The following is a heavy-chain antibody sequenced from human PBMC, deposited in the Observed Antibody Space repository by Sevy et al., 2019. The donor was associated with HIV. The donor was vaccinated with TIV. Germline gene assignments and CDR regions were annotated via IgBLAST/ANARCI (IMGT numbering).Heavy chain of an antibody. V-gene: IGHV1-69*13. J-gene: IGHJ3*02. CDR2: IIPIFGTP. CDR3: AREGGVATTGDHDAFDI. Sequence: ASVKVSCKASGDTFSTYGLSWVRQAPGQGLEWMGGIIPIFGTPNYAQKFQGRVTFTADESASTAYMELSSLRSEDTALYYCAREGGVATTGDHDAFDIWGHGTLVTVSS. D-gene: IGHD7-27*01. CDR1: GDTFSTYG.